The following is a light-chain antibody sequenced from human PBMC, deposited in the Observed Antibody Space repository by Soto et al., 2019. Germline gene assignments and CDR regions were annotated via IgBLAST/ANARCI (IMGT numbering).Light chain of an antibody. J-gene: IGLJ1*01. Sequence: QSALTQPASVSGSPGQSITISCAGTNSDVGDYNYVSWYQLHPGKAPKLIIYEVTNRPSGVSNRFSGSKSGNTASLTISGLQAEDEADYYCSSYTSITTLDVFGTGTKVTVL. V-gene: IGLV2-14*01. CDR1: NSDVGDYNY. CDR2: EVT. CDR3: SSYTSITTLDV.